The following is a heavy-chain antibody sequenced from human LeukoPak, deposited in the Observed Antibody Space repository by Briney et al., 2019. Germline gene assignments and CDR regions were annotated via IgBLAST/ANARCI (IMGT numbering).Heavy chain of an antibody. V-gene: IGHV4-34*01. Sequence: PSETLSLTCAVYGGSFSGYYWSWIRQPPGKGVEGMGEINHSGSTNYNPALKSPVTISVDTSKNQFSLRLGSVTAADTAVYYCARLPGYYGSGRYYYYYMDVWGKGTTVTVSS. CDR3: ARLPGYYGSGRYYYYYMDV. D-gene: IGHD3-10*01. CDR2: INHSGST. J-gene: IGHJ6*03. CDR1: GGSFSGYY.